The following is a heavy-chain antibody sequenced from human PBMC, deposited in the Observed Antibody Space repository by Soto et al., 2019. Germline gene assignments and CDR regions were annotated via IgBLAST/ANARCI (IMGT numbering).Heavy chain of an antibody. Sequence: SVKVSCKASGDTFNSYAINWVRQAPGQGLEWMGGIIPLFGTANYAQKFRGRVTITADDSTGTAYMELSSLRSGDTAVYYCARDGTLFDSTAYYYLYWGQGTLVTVS. D-gene: IGHD3-22*01. CDR1: GDTFNSYA. CDR2: IIPLFGTA. CDR3: ARDGTLFDSTAYYYLY. J-gene: IGHJ4*02. V-gene: IGHV1-69*13.